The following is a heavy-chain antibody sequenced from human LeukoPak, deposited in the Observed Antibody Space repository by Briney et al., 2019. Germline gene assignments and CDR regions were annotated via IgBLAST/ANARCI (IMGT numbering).Heavy chain of an antibody. CDR1: GNTFTGNY. V-gene: IGHV1-2*02. D-gene: IGHD3-22*01. Sequence: ASVNVSCKASGNTFTGNYMQWVRQAPGQGLEWMGWINPNRGGTSYAQKFQGRVTMTRDTSISTAYMELSRLTSDDTAVYYCARWVVVTTSESRPFDTWGQRTLVTVSS. CDR2: INPNRGGT. CDR3: ARWVVVTTSESRPFDT. J-gene: IGHJ4*02.